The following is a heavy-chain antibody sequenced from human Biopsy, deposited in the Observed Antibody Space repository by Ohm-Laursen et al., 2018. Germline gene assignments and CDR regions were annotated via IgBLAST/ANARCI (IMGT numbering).Heavy chain of an antibody. J-gene: IGHJ5*01. CDR3: ATELLPPGVGGPWLDS. D-gene: IGHD3-16*01. Sequence: SLRLSCAAFGFPFTGFSMDWVRQAPGKGLEWVSSISASSSYIHYADSVKGRFTVSRDNAKNSLYLQMNSLRAADTAIYYCATELLPPGVGGPWLDSWGQGTPVTVSS. CDR2: ISASSSYI. CDR1: GFPFTGFS. V-gene: IGHV3-21*06.